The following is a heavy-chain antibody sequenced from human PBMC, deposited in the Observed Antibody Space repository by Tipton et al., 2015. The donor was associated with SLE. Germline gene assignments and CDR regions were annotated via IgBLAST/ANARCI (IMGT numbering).Heavy chain of an antibody. Sequence: TLSLTCAVNGGTLSGYAWSWIRQSPGKGLEWIGEINHSGFTNYRPSLESRVTMSADRSRNQLSLKMTSVTAADTAVYYCARSMDGAMGGYWGQGTLVTVSS. CDR1: GGTLSGYA. CDR2: INHSGFT. J-gene: IGHJ4*02. CDR3: ARSMDGAMGGY. V-gene: IGHV4-34*01. D-gene: IGHD4/OR15-4a*01.